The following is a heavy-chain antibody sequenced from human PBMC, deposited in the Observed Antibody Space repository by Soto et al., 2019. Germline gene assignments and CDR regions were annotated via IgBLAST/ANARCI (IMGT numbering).Heavy chain of an antibody. CDR3: ARSGSGSGWL. V-gene: IGHV4-61*01. CDR2: IYYSGST. Sequence: PSETLSLTCTVSCGSVSSGRYYWSWIRQPPGKGLEWIGYIYYSGSTKYNPSLKSRVTISVDTSKNQFSLKLSSMTAADTAVYYCARSGSGSGWLGGQGTLVTVSS. CDR1: CGSVSSGRYY. J-gene: IGHJ4*02. D-gene: IGHD6-19*01.